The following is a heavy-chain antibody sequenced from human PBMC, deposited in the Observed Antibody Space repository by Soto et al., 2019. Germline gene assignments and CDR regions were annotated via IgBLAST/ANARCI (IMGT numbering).Heavy chain of an antibody. V-gene: IGHV3-74*01. CDR2: ITRDGSST. Sequence: EVQLVESGGGLVQPGGSLRLSCAASGFSLSDYWMHWFRQAPGEGLVWLSRITRDGSSTNYADSVKGRFTISRDNAKNTLYLQVNSMRGEDKAVYYCARGANGYYYFDYWGQGTLVTVSS. CDR1: GFSLSDYW. D-gene: IGHD5-18*01. J-gene: IGHJ4*02. CDR3: ARGANGYYYFDY.